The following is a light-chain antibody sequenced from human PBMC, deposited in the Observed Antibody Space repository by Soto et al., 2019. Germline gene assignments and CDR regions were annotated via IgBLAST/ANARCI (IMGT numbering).Light chain of an antibody. CDR2: GAS. J-gene: IGKJ1*01. V-gene: IGKV3-20*01. CDR1: RSVSSNH. CDR3: QQYGSSGT. Sequence: EIVLTQSPDTLSLSPGERATLSCRASRSVSSNHLAWYRQKPGQAPRLLIYGASSRATGVPDRFSGSGSGTDFTLTISRLEPEDFAVYYCQQYGSSGTFGQGTKVDIK.